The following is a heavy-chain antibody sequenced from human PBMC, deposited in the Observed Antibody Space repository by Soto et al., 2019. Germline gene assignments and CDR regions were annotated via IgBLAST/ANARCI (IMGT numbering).Heavy chain of an antibody. Sequence: QVQLQESGPGLVKPSQTLSLTCTVSGGSISSGGYYWSWIRQHPGKGLEWIGYIFYSGTTYYNPSPXRXXTISVDTSKHQFSLKLSSVTAAATAVYYCARSVDPWGQGTLVTVSS. CDR3: ARSVDP. CDR2: IFYSGTT. J-gene: IGHJ5*02. V-gene: IGHV4-31*03. CDR1: GGSISSGGYY.